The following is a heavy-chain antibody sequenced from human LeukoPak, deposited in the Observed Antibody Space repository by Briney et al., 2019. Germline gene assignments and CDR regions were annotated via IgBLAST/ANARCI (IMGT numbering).Heavy chain of an antibody. D-gene: IGHD1-14*01. Sequence: ASVKVSCKASGNTFTGYYMHWVRQAPGQGLEWMGWINPNSGGTNYAQKFQGRVTMTRDTSIITVTRDTSFSTAYMELSSLRSDDAAVYYCATVRGVREPLGAFDIWGQGTMVTVSS. J-gene: IGHJ3*02. CDR3: ATVRGVREPLGAFDI. CDR2: INPNSGGT. V-gene: IGHV1-2*02. CDR1: GNTFTGYY.